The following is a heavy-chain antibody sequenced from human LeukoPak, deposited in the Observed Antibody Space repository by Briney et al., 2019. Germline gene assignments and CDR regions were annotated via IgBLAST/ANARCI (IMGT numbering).Heavy chain of an antibody. V-gene: IGHV7-4-1*02. J-gene: IGHJ4*02. CDR2: INTNTGNP. CDR1: GYTFTSYA. Sequence: ASVKVSCKASGYTFTSYAMNWVRQAPGQGLEWMGWINTNTGNPTYAQGFTGRFVFSLDTSVSTAYLQISGLKAEDTAVYYCAREMGREDSSSCLDYWGQGTLVTVSS. CDR3: AREMGREDSSSCLDY. D-gene: IGHD6-13*01.